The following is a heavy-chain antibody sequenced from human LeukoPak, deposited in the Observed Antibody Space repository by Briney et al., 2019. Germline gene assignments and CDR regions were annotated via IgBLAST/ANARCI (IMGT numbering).Heavy chain of an antibody. CDR2: IYSGGST. Sequence: GGSLRPSCAASGFTVSSNYMSWVRQAPGKGLEWVSVIYSGGSTYYADSVKGRFTISRDNSKNTLYLQMNSLRAEDTAVYYCAISSLGYYYGSGSYYHWGQGTLVTVSS. V-gene: IGHV3-66*01. CDR3: AISSLGYYYGSGSYYH. J-gene: IGHJ5*02. D-gene: IGHD3-10*01. CDR1: GFTVSSNY.